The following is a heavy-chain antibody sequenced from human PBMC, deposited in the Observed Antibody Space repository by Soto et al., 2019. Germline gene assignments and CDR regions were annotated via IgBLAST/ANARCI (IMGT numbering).Heavy chain of an antibody. CDR1: GGTFSSYT. CDR2: IIHILGIA. CDR3: AREEGAFDI. Sequence: ASVKVSCKASGGTFSSYTISWVRQAPGQGLEWMGRIIHILGIANNAQKFQGRVTITADKSTNTAYMELSSLRSEDTAVYYCAREEGAFDIWGQGTMVTVSS. J-gene: IGHJ3*02. V-gene: IGHV1-69*04.